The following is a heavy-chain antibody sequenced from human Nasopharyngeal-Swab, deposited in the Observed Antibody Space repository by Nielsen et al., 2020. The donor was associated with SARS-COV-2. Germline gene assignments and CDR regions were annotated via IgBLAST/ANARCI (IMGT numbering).Heavy chain of an antibody. J-gene: IGHJ3*02. CDR3: ATDAPGSGFALDT. D-gene: IGHD3-22*01. V-gene: IGHV3-30*02. Sequence: GESLKISCAASGFTFGTYAMHWVRQAPGKGLEWVTFIWYDGSNKEYADAVKGRFTISRDNSKNTVFLQMNSLRVEDTAVYYCATDAPGSGFALDTWGQGTMVTVLS. CDR1: GFTFGTYA. CDR2: IWYDGSNK.